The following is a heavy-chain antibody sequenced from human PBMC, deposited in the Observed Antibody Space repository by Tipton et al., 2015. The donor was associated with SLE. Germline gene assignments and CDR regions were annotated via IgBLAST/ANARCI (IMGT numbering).Heavy chain of an antibody. Sequence: SLRLSCVASGFTFDTAWMSWVRQAPGKGLEWVGRMKSYNDGATRDYGAPVKGRFAISRDDSKNTLSLQMNSLRAEDTAIYYCVRSDLKGTDAFDIWGQGTMVSVSS. D-gene: IGHD3-10*01. CDR1: GFTFDTAW. J-gene: IGHJ3*02. V-gene: IGHV3-15*01. CDR3: VRSDLKGTDAFDI. CDR2: MKSYNDGATR.